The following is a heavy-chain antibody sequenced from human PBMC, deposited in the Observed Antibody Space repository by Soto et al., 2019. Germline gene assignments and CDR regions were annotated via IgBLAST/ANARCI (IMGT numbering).Heavy chain of an antibody. J-gene: IGHJ4*02. CDR3: ARDHHRYSGYDYVDY. CDR2: ISISGTTI. Sequence: PGGSLRLSCAASGFTLSDYYMTWIRQAPGKGLEWVSDISISGTTIHYADSVRGRFTISRDNAKNSLWLQMNTLRAEDTAVYYCARDHHRYSGYDYVDYWGQGTLVTVSS. CDR1: GFTLSDYY. V-gene: IGHV3-11*01. D-gene: IGHD5-12*01.